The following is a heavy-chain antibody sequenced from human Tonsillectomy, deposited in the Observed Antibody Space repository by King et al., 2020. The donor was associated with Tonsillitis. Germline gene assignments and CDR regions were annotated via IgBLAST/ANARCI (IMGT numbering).Heavy chain of an antibody. J-gene: IGHJ4*02. V-gene: IGHV3-30*02. D-gene: IGHD3-10*01. Sequence: VQLVESGGGVVQPGGSLRLSCTASGFTFSSYGMHWVRQAPGKGLEWVAFIPYDGRNKYYADSVKGRFTISRDNSKNTLYVQINSLRAEDTAVYYCAKDSSYYGSGLYYWGQGTLVTVSS. CDR3: AKDSSYYGSGLYY. CDR2: IPYDGRNK. CDR1: GFTFSSYG.